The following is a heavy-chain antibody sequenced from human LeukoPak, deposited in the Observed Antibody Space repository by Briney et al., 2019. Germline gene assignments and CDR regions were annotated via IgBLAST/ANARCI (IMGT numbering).Heavy chain of an antibody. D-gene: IGHD3-3*01. CDR2: INHSGST. Sequence: KPSETLSLTCAVYVGSFSGYYWSWVRQPPGKGLEWIGEINHSGSTNYNPSLKSRDTISVDKSKNQFSLKLSSVTAADTAVYYCARSVYYDFWSGYYPDYWGQGTLVTVSS. CDR1: VGSFSGYY. V-gene: IGHV4-34*01. CDR3: ARSVYYDFWSGYYPDY. J-gene: IGHJ4*02.